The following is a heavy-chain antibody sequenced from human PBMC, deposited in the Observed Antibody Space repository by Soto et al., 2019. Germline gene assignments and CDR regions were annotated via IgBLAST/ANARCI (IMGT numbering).Heavy chain of an antibody. Sequence: SSETLSLTCAVYGGSFSGYYWSWIRQPPGKGLEWIGEINHSGSTNYNPSLKSRVTISVDTSKNQFSLKLSSVTAADTAVYYCARGKWLVHRYFDYWGQGTLVTVSS. J-gene: IGHJ4*02. CDR1: GGSFSGYY. V-gene: IGHV4-34*01. CDR2: INHSGST. D-gene: IGHD6-19*01. CDR3: ARGKWLVHRYFDY.